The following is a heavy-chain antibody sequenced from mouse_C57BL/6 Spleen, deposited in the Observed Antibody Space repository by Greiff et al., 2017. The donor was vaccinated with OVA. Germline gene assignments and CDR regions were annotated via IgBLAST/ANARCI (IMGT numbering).Heavy chain of an antibody. V-gene: IGHV1-7*01. D-gene: IGHD1-3*01. CDR3: ARGRTKRTYYAMDY. CDR1: GYTFTSYW. J-gene: IGHJ4*01. CDR2: INPSSGYT. Sequence: QVQLQQSGAELAKPGASVKLPCKASGYTFTSYWMDWVKQRPGQGLEWIGYINPSSGYTKYNQKFKGKATLTADKSSSTAYMQLSSLTYDDYAIDDYARGRTKRTYYAMDYWGQGTSVTVSA.